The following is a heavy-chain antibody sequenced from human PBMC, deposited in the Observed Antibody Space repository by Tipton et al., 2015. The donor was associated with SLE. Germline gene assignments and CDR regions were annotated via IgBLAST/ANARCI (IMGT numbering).Heavy chain of an antibody. D-gene: IGHD5-24*01. Sequence: TLSLTCTVSGGSISSSSYYWAWIRQPPGKGVEWVGEIYHRGSTNYNPSLKSRVTISVDTSNNQISLRLTSVTAADTALYYCAKRDGYNGFYYAMDVWGQGTTVTVSS. CDR2: IYHRGST. CDR1: GGSISSSSYY. J-gene: IGHJ6*02. V-gene: IGHV4-39*07. CDR3: AKRDGYNGFYYAMDV.